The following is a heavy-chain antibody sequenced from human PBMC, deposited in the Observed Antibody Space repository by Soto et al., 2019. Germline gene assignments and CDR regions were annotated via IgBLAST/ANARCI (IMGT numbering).Heavy chain of an antibody. D-gene: IGHD6-13*01. V-gene: IGHV3-21*01. CDR2: ISSSSAYI. J-gene: IGHJ5*02. Sequence: PGGSLRLSCAASRFTFRSFTMNWVRQAPGKGLEWVSTISSSSAYIYYTDALRGRFTISRDNAKNSLHLQMNSLRAEDTAVYYCTRDASRDSSARGWFDPWGPGTLVTVSS. CDR1: RFTFRSFT. CDR3: TRDASRDSSARGWFDP.